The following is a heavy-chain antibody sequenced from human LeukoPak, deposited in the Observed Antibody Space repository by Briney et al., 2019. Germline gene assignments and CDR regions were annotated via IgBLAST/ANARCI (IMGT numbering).Heavy chain of an antibody. CDR2: IYYSGST. V-gene: IGHV4-59*08. D-gene: IGHD6-13*01. CDR3: ARYSSSWYWFDP. CDR1: GGSISSYY. J-gene: IGHJ5*02. Sequence: SETLSLTCTVSGGSISSYYWSWIRQPPGKGLEWIGYIYYSGSTNYNPSLKSRVTISVDTSKNQFSLKLSSVTAADTAVYYCARYSSSWYWFDPWGQGTLVTVSS.